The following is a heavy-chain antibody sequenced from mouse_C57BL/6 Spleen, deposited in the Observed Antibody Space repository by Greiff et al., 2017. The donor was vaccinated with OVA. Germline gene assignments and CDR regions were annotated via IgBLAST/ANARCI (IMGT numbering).Heavy chain of an antibody. J-gene: IGHJ2*01. V-gene: IGHV5-16*01. CDR1: GFTFSDYY. D-gene: IGHD1-1*01. CDR2: INYDGSST. CDR3: ARELLRSYFDY. Sequence: EVQLVESEGGLVQPGSSMKLSCTASGFTFSDYYMAWVRQVPEKGLEWVANINYDGSSTYYLDSLKSRFIISRDNAKNILYLQMSSLKSEDTATYYGARELLRSYFDYWGQGTTLTVSS.